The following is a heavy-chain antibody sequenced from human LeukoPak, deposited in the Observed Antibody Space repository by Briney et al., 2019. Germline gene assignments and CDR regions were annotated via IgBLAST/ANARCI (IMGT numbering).Heavy chain of an antibody. CDR2: ISSSSSTI. J-gene: IGHJ4*02. Sequence: GGSLRLSCTASGFTFSNYSMNWVRQAPVKGLEWVSHISSSSSTIYYVDSVEGRFTISRDNAKNLLYLQMNSLRAEDTAVYYCARGGSSTDCAFWGQGTLVIVSS. CDR3: ARGGSSTDCAF. D-gene: IGHD2-2*01. CDR1: GFTFSNYS. V-gene: IGHV3-48*01.